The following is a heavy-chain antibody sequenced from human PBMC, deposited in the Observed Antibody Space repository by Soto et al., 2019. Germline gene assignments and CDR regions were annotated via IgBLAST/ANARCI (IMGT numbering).Heavy chain of an antibody. CDR2: IIPIFGTA. CDR3: ARPAIAARPDDAFDI. J-gene: IGHJ3*02. CDR1: GYSFTTYY. Sequence: SLKVSCKASGYSFTTYYIHWVRQAPGQGLEWMGGIIPIFGTANYAQKFQGRVTITADESTSTAYMELSSLRSEDTAVYYCARPAIAARPDDAFDIWGQGTMVTVSS. D-gene: IGHD6-6*01. V-gene: IGHV1-69*13.